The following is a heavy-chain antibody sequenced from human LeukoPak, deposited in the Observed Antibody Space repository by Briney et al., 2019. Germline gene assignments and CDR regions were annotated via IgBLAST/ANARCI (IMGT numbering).Heavy chain of an antibody. CDR1: GGSISRYY. Sequence: PSETLSLTCIVSGGSISRYYWSWIRQPPGKGLEWIGYIHHSGSTNYNPLLKSRVTISVDTSKNQFSLKLSSVTAADTAVYYCASDSSGYYYPYYWGQGTLVTVSS. CDR3: ASDSSGYYYPYY. J-gene: IGHJ4*02. V-gene: IGHV4-59*08. CDR2: IHHSGST. D-gene: IGHD3-22*01.